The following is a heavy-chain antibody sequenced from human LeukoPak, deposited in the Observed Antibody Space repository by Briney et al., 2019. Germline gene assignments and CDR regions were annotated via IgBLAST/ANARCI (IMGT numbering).Heavy chain of an antibody. Sequence: PSETLSLTCTVSGGSISSSSYYWGWIRQPPGKGLEWIGSIYYSGSTYYNPSPKSRVTISVDTSKNQFSLKLSSVTAADTAVYYCARDQYSYGYGAFYYYYYYMDVWGKGTTVTVSS. CDR1: GGSISSSSYY. D-gene: IGHD5-18*01. CDR3: ARDQYSYGYGAFYYYYYYMDV. CDR2: IYYSGST. V-gene: IGHV4-39*07. J-gene: IGHJ6*03.